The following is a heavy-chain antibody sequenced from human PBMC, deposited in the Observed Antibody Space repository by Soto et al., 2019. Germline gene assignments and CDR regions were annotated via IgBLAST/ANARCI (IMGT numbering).Heavy chain of an antibody. D-gene: IGHD3-10*01. J-gene: IGHJ4*02. V-gene: IGHV1-24*01. CDR1: GYTLTELS. CDR3: ATGQLGSMVRGHYFDY. Sequence: GASVXVSCKVSGYTLTELSMHWVRQAPGKGLEWMGGFDPEDGETIYAQKFQGRVTMTEDTSTDTAYMELSSLRSEDTAVYYCATGQLGSMVRGHYFDYWGQGTLVTVSS. CDR2: FDPEDGET.